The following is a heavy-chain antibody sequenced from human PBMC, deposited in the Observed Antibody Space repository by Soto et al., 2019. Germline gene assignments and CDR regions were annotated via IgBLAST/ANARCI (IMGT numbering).Heavy chain of an antibody. CDR2: SSTSIIDT. V-gene: IGHV1-18*01. CDR3: ARSDSGYEHFDY. Sequence: ASVKVSCKASGYTFTSYGISWVRQAPGQGLEWMGWSSTSIIDTRFAQKFQGRVTMTTDTSTSTAYMELRSLGSDDTAVYYCARSDSGYEHFDYWGQGTLVTVSS. J-gene: IGHJ4*02. CDR1: GYTFTSYG. D-gene: IGHD5-12*01.